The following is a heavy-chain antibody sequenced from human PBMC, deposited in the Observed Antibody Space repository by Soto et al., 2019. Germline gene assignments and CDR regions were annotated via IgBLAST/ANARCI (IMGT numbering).Heavy chain of an antibody. V-gene: IGHV3-7*02. J-gene: IGHJ2*01. CDR3: AIFFFQAEDGIRDVRSVSAFLLNRSSDL. Sequence: KGLEWVANIKQDGSEKYYVDSVKGRFTISRDNAKNSLYLQMNSLRAEDTAMYYCAIFFFQAEDGIRDVRSVSAFLLNRSSDL. CDR2: IKQDGSEK. D-gene: IGHD3-10*02.